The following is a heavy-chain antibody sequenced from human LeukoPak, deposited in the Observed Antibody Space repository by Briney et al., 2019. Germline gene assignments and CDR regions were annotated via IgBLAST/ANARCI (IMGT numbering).Heavy chain of an antibody. CDR2: IRYVGSNK. CDR1: GFTFSSYG. J-gene: IGHJ3*02. Sequence: GGSLRLSCAASGFTFSSYGMHWVRQAPGKGLEWVAFIRYVGSNKYYADSVKGRFTISRDNSRNTLYLQMNSLRAEDTAVYYCARDPDYYDGAGNAFDIWGQGTMVTVSS. CDR3: ARDPDYYDGAGNAFDI. D-gene: IGHD3-22*01. V-gene: IGHV3-30*02.